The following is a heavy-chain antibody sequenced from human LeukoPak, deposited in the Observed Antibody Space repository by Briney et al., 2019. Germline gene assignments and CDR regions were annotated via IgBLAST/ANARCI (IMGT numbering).Heavy chain of an antibody. CDR1: GYNFTSYW. CDR2: IYPDDSDT. Sequence: GESLKISCKGSGYNFTSYWIGWVRQMPGKGLEWMGIIYPDDSDTRYSPSFQGQVTISADKSISTAYLQWSSLKASDTAMYYCARKAVEIGYYFDYWGQGTLVTVSS. V-gene: IGHV5-51*01. J-gene: IGHJ4*02. CDR3: ARKAVEIGYYFDY. D-gene: IGHD5-24*01.